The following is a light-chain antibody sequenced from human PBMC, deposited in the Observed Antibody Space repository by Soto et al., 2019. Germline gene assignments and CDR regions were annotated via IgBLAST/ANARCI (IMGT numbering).Light chain of an antibody. CDR3: QQYHNWPPIT. Sequence: DIQMTQSPSSLSASVGDRVTITCRASQDISSYLGWYQQKPGEAPKLLIYGASTLQSGVPSRFSGSGSGTEFTLTISSLQPDDFAVYYCQQYHNWPPITFGQGTRLEIK. V-gene: IGKV1-9*01. CDR1: QDISSY. CDR2: GAS. J-gene: IGKJ5*01.